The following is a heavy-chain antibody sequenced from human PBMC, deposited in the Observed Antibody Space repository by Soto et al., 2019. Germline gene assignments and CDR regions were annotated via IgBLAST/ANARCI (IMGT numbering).Heavy chain of an antibody. V-gene: IGHV4-59*01. CDR2: IYYTGST. D-gene: IGHD1-26*01. J-gene: IGHJ4*02. CDR1: GGSISSYY. Sequence: SETLSLTCTVSGGSISSYYWSWIRQPPGKGLEYIGYIYYTGSTDYNPSLNSRVTISVDTSKNQFSLKLTSVTAADTAVYYCARGRYIVGAVYFDYWGQGTLVTVSS. CDR3: ARGRYIVGAVYFDY.